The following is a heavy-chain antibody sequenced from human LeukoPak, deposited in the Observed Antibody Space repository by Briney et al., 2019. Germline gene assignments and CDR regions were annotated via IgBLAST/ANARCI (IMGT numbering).Heavy chain of an antibody. CDR1: GGCISSGTYY. D-gene: IGHD3-22*01. V-gene: IGHV4-61*02. CDR3: ARFRLGTGYYRWNAFDY. Sequence: PSETLSLTCTVSGGCISSGTYYWGWIRQPAGKGLEWIGRIYSSGSTNYNPALKGRGTISVETSKNQFSLKLTSLTAADTAVYYCARFRLGTGYYRWNAFDYWGQGTLVIVSS. J-gene: IGHJ4*02. CDR2: IYSSGST.